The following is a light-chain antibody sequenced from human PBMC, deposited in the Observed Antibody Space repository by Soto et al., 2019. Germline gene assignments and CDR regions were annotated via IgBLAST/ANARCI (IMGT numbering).Light chain of an antibody. Sequence: IVLKQSPDTLSLSPGERATLSCRVRHSVWSNYLAWYQQKPGQSPRFLIYDASSSATGIPDRFSGSGSGTDLTITISRLEPEDFAVYYCQQYGNTPLTFCGGTNV. CDR1: HSVWSNY. V-gene: IGKV3-20*01. CDR3: QQYGNTPLT. J-gene: IGKJ4*01. CDR2: DAS.